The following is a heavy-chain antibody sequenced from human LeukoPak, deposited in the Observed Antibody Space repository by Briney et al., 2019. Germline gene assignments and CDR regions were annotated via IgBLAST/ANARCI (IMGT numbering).Heavy chain of an antibody. V-gene: IGHV4-61*02. CDR3: TRGIDSRGYQFKGFDC. D-gene: IGHD3-22*01. CDR1: GDSISSGDYY. CDR2: IYASGRT. J-gene: IGHJ4*02. Sequence: SQTLSLTCTVSGDSISSGDYYWNWLRQPAGKELEWIGRIYASGRTDYKSSLKSRATISADTSKNQFSLRLSFVTAADTAMYFCTRGIDSRGYQFKGFDCWGQGTLVTVSS.